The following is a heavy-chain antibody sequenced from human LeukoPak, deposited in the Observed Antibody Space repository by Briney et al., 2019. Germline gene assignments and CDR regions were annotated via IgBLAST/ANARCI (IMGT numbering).Heavy chain of an antibody. CDR1: GYTFTSYY. CDR2: INPSGGST. J-gene: IGHJ4*02. V-gene: IGHV1-46*01. CDR3: ARMYYDFWSADY. D-gene: IGHD3-3*01. Sequence: ASAKVSCKASGYTFTSYYMHWVRQAPGQGLEWMGIINPSGGSTSYAQKFQGRVTMTRDMSTSTVYMELSSLRSEDTAVYYCARMYYDFWSADYWGQGTLVTVSS.